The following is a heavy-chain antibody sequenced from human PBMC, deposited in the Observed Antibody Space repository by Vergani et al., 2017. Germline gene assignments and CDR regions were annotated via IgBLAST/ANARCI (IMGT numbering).Heavy chain of an antibody. CDR1: GGSISSYY. D-gene: IGHD5-18*01. V-gene: IGHV4-59*12. CDR2: IYYSGST. J-gene: IGHJ4*02. CDR3: AREGGGYSYGFDY. Sequence: QVQLQESGPGLVKPSETLSLTCTVSGGSISSYYWSWIRQPPGKGLEWIGYIYYSGSTNYNPSLKSRVTISVDTSKNQFSLKLSSVTAADTAVYYCAREGGGYSYGFDYWGQGTLVTVSS.